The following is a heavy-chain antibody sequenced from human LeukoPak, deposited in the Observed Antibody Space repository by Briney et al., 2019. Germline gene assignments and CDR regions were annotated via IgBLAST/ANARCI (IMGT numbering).Heavy chain of an antibody. CDR3: ARDGKRSTGIAAAGSVSYWYFDL. J-gene: IGHJ2*01. CDR1: GGSISSDHW. CDR2: VFHTGST. Sequence: SGTLSLTCAVSGGSISSDHWWTWVRQSPGKGLEYIAEVFHTGSTNYHPSFQSRATTSLDKAKSQFSLELNSVTAADTAVYYCARDGKRSTGIAAAGSVSYWYFDLWGRGTLVTVSS. V-gene: IGHV4-4*02. D-gene: IGHD6-13*01.